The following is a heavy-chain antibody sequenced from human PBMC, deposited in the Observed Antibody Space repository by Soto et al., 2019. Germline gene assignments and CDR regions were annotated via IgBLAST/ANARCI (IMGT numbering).Heavy chain of an antibody. CDR3: AREVQGVTSFDY. Sequence: QVQLVQSGPEMMQPGASVKVSCKASGYASLSYGMHWVRQVPRQVYEWLGWINAGVDGTMYSERFQGRVRITRDTSANTVYMELNALTSEDTAVYYCAREVQGVTSFDYWGQGTLVIVSS. J-gene: IGHJ4*02. CDR1: GYASLSYG. V-gene: IGHV1-3*01. D-gene: IGHD3-10*01. CDR2: INAGVDGT.